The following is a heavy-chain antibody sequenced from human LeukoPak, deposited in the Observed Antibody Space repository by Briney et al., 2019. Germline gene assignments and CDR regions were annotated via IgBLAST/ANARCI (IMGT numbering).Heavy chain of an antibody. CDR3: AKDQLGCSGGSCYLRPFDY. D-gene: IGHD2-15*01. V-gene: IGHV3-23*01. J-gene: IGHJ4*02. CDR2: ISGSGGST. Sequence: PGGSLRLSCAASGFTFSRYAMSWVRQAPGKGLEWGSSISGSGGSTYYADSVKGRFTISRDNSKNTLYLQMNSLRAEDTAVYYCAKDQLGCSGGSCYLRPFDYWGQGTLVTVSS. CDR1: GFTFSRYA.